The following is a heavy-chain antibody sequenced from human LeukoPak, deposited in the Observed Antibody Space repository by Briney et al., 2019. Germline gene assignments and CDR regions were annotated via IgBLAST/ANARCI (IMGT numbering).Heavy chain of an antibody. J-gene: IGHJ4*02. V-gene: IGHV1-18*01. Sequence: GASVKVSCKASGYTFSNYGISWVRQAPGQGLEWMGWISVYNGNTEYSQKLQGRVTMTTDTSTNIAYMELRSLTSDDTAVYYCARDGYYDSSGYYGHFDYWGQGTLVTVSS. D-gene: IGHD3-22*01. CDR3: ARDGYYDSSGYYGHFDY. CDR2: ISVYNGNT. CDR1: GYTFSNYG.